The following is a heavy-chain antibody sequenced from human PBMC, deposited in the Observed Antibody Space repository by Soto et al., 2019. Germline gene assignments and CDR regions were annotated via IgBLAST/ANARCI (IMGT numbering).Heavy chain of an antibody. Sequence: ASVKVSCKASGYTFTSYDINWVRQATGQGLEWMGWMNPNSGNTGYAQKFQGRVTMTRNTSISTAYMELSSLRSEGTAVYYCALMTGYREDTYFDYWGQGTLVTVSS. J-gene: IGHJ4*02. CDR1: GYTFTSYD. D-gene: IGHD3-9*01. CDR2: MNPNSGNT. V-gene: IGHV1-8*01. CDR3: ALMTGYREDTYFDY.